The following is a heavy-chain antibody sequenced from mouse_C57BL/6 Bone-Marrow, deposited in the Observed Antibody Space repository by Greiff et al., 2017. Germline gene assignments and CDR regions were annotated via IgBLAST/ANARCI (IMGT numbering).Heavy chain of an antibody. J-gene: IGHJ2*01. V-gene: IGHV5-17*01. Sequence: VQLQQSGGGLVKPGGSLKLSCAASGFTFSDYGMHWVRQAPEKGLEWVAYISSGSSTIYYADTVKGRFTISRDNAKNTMFLQMTSLRSEDTAMYYCARRLTTVVALDYWGQGTTLTVSS. CDR3: ARRLTTVVALDY. CDR2: ISSGSSTI. D-gene: IGHD1-1*01. CDR1: GFTFSDYG.